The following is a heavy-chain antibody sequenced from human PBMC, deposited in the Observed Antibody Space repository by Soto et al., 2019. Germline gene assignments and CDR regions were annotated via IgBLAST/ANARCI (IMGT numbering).Heavy chain of an antibody. V-gene: IGHV4-59*01. Sequence: SETLSLTCTVSGGSISSYYWSWIRQPPGKGLEWIGYIYYSGSTNYNPSLKSRVTISVDTSKSQFSLKLSSVTAADTAVYYCARVQNYYDSSGYYYSNWFDPWGQGTLVTVSS. D-gene: IGHD3-22*01. CDR1: GGSISSYY. J-gene: IGHJ5*02. CDR3: ARVQNYYDSSGYYYSNWFDP. CDR2: IYYSGST.